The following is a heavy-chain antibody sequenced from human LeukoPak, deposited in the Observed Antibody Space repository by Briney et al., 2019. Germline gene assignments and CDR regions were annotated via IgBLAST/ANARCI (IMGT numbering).Heavy chain of an antibody. D-gene: IGHD3-9*01. CDR2: IYYSGST. CDR1: GGSISSGGYY. Sequence: SQTLSLTCTVSGGSISSGGYYWRWIRQHPGKGLEWIGYIYYSGSTYYNPSLKSRVTISVDTSKNQFSLKLSSVTAADTAVYYCARSSWDILTGYSAFDPWGQGTLVTVSS. CDR3: ARSSWDILTGYSAFDP. J-gene: IGHJ5*02. V-gene: IGHV4-31*03.